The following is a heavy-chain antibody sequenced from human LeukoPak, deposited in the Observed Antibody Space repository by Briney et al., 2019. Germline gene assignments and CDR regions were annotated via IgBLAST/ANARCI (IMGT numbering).Heavy chain of an antibody. CDR3: AKKGGIY. CDR1: GFTFSSYG. Sequence: GRSLRLSCAASGFTFSSYGMHWVRQAPGKGLEWVAVISYDGSNKYYADSVKGRFTISRDNSKNTLYLQMNSLRAEDTAVYYCAKKGGIYWGQGTLVTVSS. CDR2: ISYDGSNK. V-gene: IGHV3-30*18. D-gene: IGHD1-26*01. J-gene: IGHJ4*02.